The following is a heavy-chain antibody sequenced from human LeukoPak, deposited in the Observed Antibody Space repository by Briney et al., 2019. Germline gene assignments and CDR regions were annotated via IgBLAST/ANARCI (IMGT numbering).Heavy chain of an antibody. CDR2: VSGHGLST. CDR3: VKGGPYSGAWYLFDY. J-gene: IGHJ4*02. V-gene: IGHV3-64D*09. D-gene: IGHD6-19*01. CDR1: GFTFTTYR. Sequence: GGSLRLSCSASGFTFTTYRIYWVRQAPGKGLEYVSAVSGHGLSTYYADSVEGRFTISRDNSKNTLHLQMRSLRPDDPAVYYCVKGGPYSGAWYLFDYWGQGTLVTVSS.